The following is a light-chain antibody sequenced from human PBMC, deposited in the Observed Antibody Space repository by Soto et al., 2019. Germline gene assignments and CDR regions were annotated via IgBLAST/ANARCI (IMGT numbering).Light chain of an antibody. V-gene: IGLV2-11*01. CDR1: SSDVGGYNY. J-gene: IGLJ1*01. CDR2: DVN. CDR3: CSDAGSYYSV. Sequence: QSVLTQPRSVSGSPGQSVTISCTGTSSDVGGYNYVSWFQQHPGKAPNLLIYDVNTRPSGVPDRFSGSKSGNTASLTISGLQPEDEADYYCCSDAGSYYSVFGTGTKVT.